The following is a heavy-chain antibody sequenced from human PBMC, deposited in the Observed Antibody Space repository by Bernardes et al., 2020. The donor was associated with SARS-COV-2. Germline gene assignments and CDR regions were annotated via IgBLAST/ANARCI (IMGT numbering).Heavy chain of an antibody. V-gene: IGHV3-23*01. CDR1: GFTFSSYA. Sequence: GSLRLSCAASGFTFSSYAMSWVRQAPGKGLEWVSGISYSGDNTYYADSVKGRFTISRDNSKNTLYLQMNSLRAEDTAVYYCAKRGDYYISGSYAVGAWHAFEIWGQGTMVTVSS. D-gene: IGHD3-10*01. J-gene: IGHJ3*02. CDR2: ISYSGDNT. CDR3: AKRGDYYISGSYAVGAWHAFEI.